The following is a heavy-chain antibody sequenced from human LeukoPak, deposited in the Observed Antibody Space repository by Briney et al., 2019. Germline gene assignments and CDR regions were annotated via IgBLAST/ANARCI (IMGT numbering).Heavy chain of an antibody. V-gene: IGHV1-2*02. CDR2: INPNSSGT. D-gene: IGHD1-26*01. J-gene: IGHJ4*02. CDR3: ARSHSGSYWGFFDY. CDR1: GYTFTGYY. Sequence: ASVKVSCKASGYTFTGYYMHWVRQAPGQGLEWMGWINPNSSGTNYAQKFQGRVTMTRDTSISTAYMELSRLRSDDTAVYYCARSHSGSYWGFFDYWGQGTLVTVSS.